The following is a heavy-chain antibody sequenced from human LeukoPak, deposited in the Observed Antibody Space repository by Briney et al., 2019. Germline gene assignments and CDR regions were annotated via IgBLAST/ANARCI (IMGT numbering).Heavy chain of an antibody. CDR1: GGSISSYY. D-gene: IGHD2-15*01. CDR3: AREVRSVRYYYGMDV. J-gene: IGHJ6*02. V-gene: IGHV4-59*01. Sequence: PSETLSLTCTVSGGSISSYYWSWIRQPPGKGLEWIGYIYYSGSTNYNPSLKSRVTISVGTSKNQFSLKLSSVTAADTAVYYCAREVRSVRYYYGMDVWGQGTTVTVSS. CDR2: IYYSGST.